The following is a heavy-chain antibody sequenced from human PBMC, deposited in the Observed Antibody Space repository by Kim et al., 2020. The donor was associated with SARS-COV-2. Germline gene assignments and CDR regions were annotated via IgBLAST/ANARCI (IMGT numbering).Heavy chain of an antibody. D-gene: IGHD2-8*01. CDR3: GICSAIHDAFDI. Sequence: SYNPSLKSRVTISVDTSKNQFSLKLSSVTAADTAVYYCGICSAIHDAFDIWGQGTMVTVSS. V-gene: IGHV4-39*01. J-gene: IGHJ3*02.